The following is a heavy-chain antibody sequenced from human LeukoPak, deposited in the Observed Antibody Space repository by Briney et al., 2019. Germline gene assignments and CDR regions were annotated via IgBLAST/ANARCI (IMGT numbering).Heavy chain of an antibody. CDR1: GFTLSSNE. CDR3: ASGVHYSSGWIDI. CDR2: ISSSGGTI. Sequence: GGSLRLSCAASGFTLSSNEMNWVRQAPGKGPEWLSYISSSGGTIHYVDSVKGRFTISRDNAKNSLFLQMNSLRAEDTAVYYCASGVHYSSGWIDIWGQGTMVTVSS. J-gene: IGHJ3*02. D-gene: IGHD6-19*01. V-gene: IGHV3-48*03.